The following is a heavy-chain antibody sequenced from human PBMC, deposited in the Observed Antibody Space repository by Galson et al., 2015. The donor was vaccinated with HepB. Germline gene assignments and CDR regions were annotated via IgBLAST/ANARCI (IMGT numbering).Heavy chain of an antibody. J-gene: IGHJ4*02. D-gene: IGHD3-3*01. Sequence: SLRLSCAASGFIFTSYSMNWVRQAPGKGLEWISSISTSHSHMYDADSLRGRFTISRDDAKKSLYLQMNSLRVEDTAIYYCARGRDFWSGYYPAFDYWGQGILVTVSS. CDR2: ISTSHSHM. V-gene: IGHV3-21*01. CDR1: GFIFTSYS. CDR3: ARGRDFWSGYYPAFDY.